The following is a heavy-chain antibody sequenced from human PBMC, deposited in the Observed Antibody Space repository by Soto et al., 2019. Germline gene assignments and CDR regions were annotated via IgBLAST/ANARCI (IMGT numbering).Heavy chain of an antibody. CDR3: AREHDFWSNYCFDY. CDR2: INAGNGNT. V-gene: IGHV1-3*01. Sequence: VQLVQSGAEVKKPGESLKISCKGSGYSFTSYTIHWVRQAPGQRLEWMGWINAGNGNTKYSQKFQGRVTITRDTSATTAYMELSSLRSEDTAVYYCAREHDFWSNYCFDYWGQGTLVIVSS. CDR1: GYSFTSYT. J-gene: IGHJ4*02. D-gene: IGHD3-3*01.